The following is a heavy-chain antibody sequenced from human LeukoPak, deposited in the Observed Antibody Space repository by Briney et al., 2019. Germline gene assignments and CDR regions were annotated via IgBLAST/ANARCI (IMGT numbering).Heavy chain of an antibody. J-gene: IGHJ4*02. CDR1: GFTFSSYG. CDR2: ISGSGGSA. CDR3: AKPYCSSTSCPGHY. V-gene: IGHV3-23*01. Sequence: PGGSLRLSCAASGFTFSSYGTSWVRQAPGKGLEWVSAISGSGGSAYYADSVKGRFTVSRDNSKNTLYLQMNSLRAEDTAVYYCAKPYCSSTSCPGHYWGQGTLVTVSS. D-gene: IGHD2-2*01.